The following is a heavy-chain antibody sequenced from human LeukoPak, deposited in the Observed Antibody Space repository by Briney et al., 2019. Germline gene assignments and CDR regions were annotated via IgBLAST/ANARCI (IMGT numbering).Heavy chain of an antibody. V-gene: IGHV3-53*01. CDR3: ARGHWEQVTSTYAY. J-gene: IGHJ4*02. CDR2: IFSST. D-gene: IGHD1-26*01. Sequence: GGSLRLSCTVSGFTVSSNSMSWVRQAPGKGLEWVSFIFSSTHYSDSVKGRFTISRDNSKNTLYLQMNSLRAEDTAVYYCARGHWEQVTSTYAYWGQGSLVTVSS. CDR1: GFTVSSNS.